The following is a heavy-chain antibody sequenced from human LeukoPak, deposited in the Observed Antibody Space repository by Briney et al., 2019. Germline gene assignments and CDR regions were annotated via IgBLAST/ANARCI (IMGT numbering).Heavy chain of an antibody. J-gene: IGHJ4*02. D-gene: IGHD3-22*01. CDR2: ISLRGART. Sequence: SGASLRLSCAASGLSFSSYAMSWVRQAPGEGLEWVLFISLRGARTSSADSVEDRSTISRDNTRNTLYLQMNSLRDEDTGVYYCAIMHGYYDGSGFWVQWGQGTLVTVSS. V-gene: IGHV3-23*01. CDR3: AIMHGYYDGSGFWVQ. CDR1: GLSFSSYA.